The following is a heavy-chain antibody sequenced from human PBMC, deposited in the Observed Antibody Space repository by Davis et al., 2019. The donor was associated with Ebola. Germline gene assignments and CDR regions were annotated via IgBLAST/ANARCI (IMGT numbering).Heavy chain of an antibody. CDR1: GGSVTSYY. J-gene: IGHJ6*02. Sequence: MPSETLSLTCSVSGGSVTSYYWNWIRQVPGKGLEWIGYVYYSGNAYYNPSLKSRVTISIDTSKNQFSLKMNSVTAADTAVYYCARQDIASRPPYYYYSLDVWGQGTTVTVSS. CDR3: ARQDIASRPPYYYYSLDV. D-gene: IGHD6-6*01. V-gene: IGHV4-59*08. CDR2: VYYSGNA.